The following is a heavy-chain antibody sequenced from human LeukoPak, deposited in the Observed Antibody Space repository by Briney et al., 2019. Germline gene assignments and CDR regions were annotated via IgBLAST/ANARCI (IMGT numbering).Heavy chain of an antibody. D-gene: IGHD1-1*01. J-gene: IGHJ5*02. CDR3: ARERPGARVQWFDP. CDR1: GGSISSSSYY. CDR2: IYYSGST. V-gene: IGHV4-39*07. Sequence: SETLSLTCTVSGGSISSSSYYWGWIRQPPGKGLEWIGSIYYSGSTYYNPSLKSRVTISVDTSKNQFSLKLSSVTAADTAVYYCARERPGARVQWFDPWGREPWSPSPQ.